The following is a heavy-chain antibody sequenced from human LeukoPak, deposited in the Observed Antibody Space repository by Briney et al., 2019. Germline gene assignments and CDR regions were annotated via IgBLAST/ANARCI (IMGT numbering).Heavy chain of an antibody. D-gene: IGHD1-14*01. CDR3: ANSADRAGSLLFDY. CDR2: ISGSGATT. V-gene: IGHV3-23*01. J-gene: IGHJ4*02. CDR1: GFTFSSYA. Sequence: GGSLRLSCATSGFTFSSYAMSWVRQAPGKGLEWVSVISGSGATTYYADSVEGRFTISRDSSKSTLYLQMNSLRAEDTAVYHCANSADRAGSLLFDYWGQGTLVTVSS.